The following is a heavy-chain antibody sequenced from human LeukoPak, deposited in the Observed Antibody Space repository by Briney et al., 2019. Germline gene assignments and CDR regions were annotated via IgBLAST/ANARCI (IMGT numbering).Heavy chain of an antibody. D-gene: IGHD1-14*01. Sequence: GGSLRLSCAASGFTFSSYAMHWVRQAPGKGLEWVAVISYDGSNKYYADSVKGRFTISRDNSKNTLYLQMNSLRAEDTAVYYCARTTSFDYWGQGTLVTVSS. J-gene: IGHJ4*02. CDR3: ARTTSFDY. V-gene: IGHV3-30-3*01. CDR1: GFTFSSYA. CDR2: ISYDGSNK.